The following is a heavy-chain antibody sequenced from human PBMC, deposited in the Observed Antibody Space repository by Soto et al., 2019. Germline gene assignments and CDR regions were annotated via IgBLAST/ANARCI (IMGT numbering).Heavy chain of an antibody. V-gene: IGHV1-18*01. CDR1: GYTFSRYG. D-gene: IGHD2-8*01. CDR3: AKNGQPTYFYYGMDV. J-gene: IGHJ6*04. Sequence: QGQLVQSGPEVKKPGASVNVSCKASGYTFSRYGISWVRQAPGQGLEWMGWISGYNGDTIYAQKVQGRVTMNIDTSTYTAYMELRSLTSDDTAIYYCAKNGQPTYFYYGMDVWGKGTTGTVSS. CDR2: ISGYNGDT.